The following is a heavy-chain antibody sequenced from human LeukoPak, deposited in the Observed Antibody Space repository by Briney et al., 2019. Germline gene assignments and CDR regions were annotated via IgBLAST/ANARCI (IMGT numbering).Heavy chain of an antibody. D-gene: IGHD3-22*01. Sequence: SETLSLTCTVSGGSISGSSYYWGWIRQPPGKGLEWIGSIYYSGSTYYNPSPKSRVTISVDTSKNQFSLKLSSVTAADTAVYYCARGRGYYDSSGYYDDAFDIWGQGTMVTVSS. CDR3: ARGRGYYDSSGYYDDAFDI. J-gene: IGHJ3*02. CDR2: IYYSGST. CDR1: GGSISGSSYY. V-gene: IGHV4-39*07.